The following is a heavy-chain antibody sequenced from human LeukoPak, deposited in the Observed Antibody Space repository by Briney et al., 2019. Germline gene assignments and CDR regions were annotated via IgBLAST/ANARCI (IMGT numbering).Heavy chain of an antibody. CDR3: AHRPGRSEYLELTMVRGVYFDY. J-gene: IGHJ4*02. CDR1: GFSLSTSGVG. CDR2: IYWDDDK. Sequence: SGPTLVKPTQTLTLTCTFSGFSLSTSGVGVGWIRQPPGKALEWLALIYWDDDKRYSPSLKSRLTITKDTSKNQVVLTMTNMDPVDTATYYCAHRPGRSEYLELTMVRGVYFDYWGQGTLVTVSS. V-gene: IGHV2-5*02. D-gene: IGHD3-10*01.